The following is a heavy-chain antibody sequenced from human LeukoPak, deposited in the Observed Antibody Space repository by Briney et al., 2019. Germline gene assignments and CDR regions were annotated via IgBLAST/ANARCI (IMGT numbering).Heavy chain of an antibody. CDR1: GFTFSSYA. CDR3: AKPPPPSLGYCSSTSCLHFDY. J-gene: IGHJ4*02. Sequence: GGSLRLSCAASGFTFSSYAMSWVRQAPGKGLEWVSAISGSGGSTYYADSVKGRFTISRDNSKNTLYLQMNGLRAEDTAVYYCAKPPPPSLGYCSSTSCLHFDYWGQGTLVTVSS. CDR2: ISGSGGST. D-gene: IGHD2-2*01. V-gene: IGHV3-23*01.